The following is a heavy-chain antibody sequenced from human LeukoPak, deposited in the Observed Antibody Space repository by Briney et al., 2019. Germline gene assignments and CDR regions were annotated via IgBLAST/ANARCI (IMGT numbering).Heavy chain of an antibody. V-gene: IGHV1-46*01. CDR1: GYTFTSYY. J-gene: IGHJ4*02. CDR3: ATTVSTETISSPYYFGY. Sequence: ASVKVSCKASGYTFTSYYMHWVRQAPGQGLEWMGIINPSGGSTSYAQKFQGRVTMTRDMSTSTVYMELSSLRSEDTAVYYCATTVSTETISSPYYFGYWGQGTLVTVSS. CDR2: INPSGGST. D-gene: IGHD4-11*01.